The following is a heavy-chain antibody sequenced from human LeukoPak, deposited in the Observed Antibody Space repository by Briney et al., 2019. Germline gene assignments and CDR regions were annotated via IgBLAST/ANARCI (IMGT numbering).Heavy chain of an antibody. CDR2: XXYXGST. CDR1: XXSIXXXX. D-gene: IGHD2-2*01. V-gene: IGHV4-59*01. CDR3: ARLGGCSTTNCYVHWFDP. J-gene: IGHJ5*02. Sequence: PSETLSLTCTXSXXSIXXXXXXXXXXXXGXXXXWXXXXXYXGSTXYNPSIXSRVTISXXTSKNQFSLRLRSVSAADTAVYYXARLGGCSTTNCYVHWFDPWGQGTVVSVPA.